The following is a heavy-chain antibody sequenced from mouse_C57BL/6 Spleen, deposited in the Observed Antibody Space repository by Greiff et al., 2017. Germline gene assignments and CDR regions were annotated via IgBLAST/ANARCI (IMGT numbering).Heavy chain of an antibody. CDR2: IDPSDSYT. CDR1: GYTFTSYW. D-gene: IGHD1-1*01. V-gene: IGHV1-69*01. CDR3: ATSLLLRSQPGFAY. J-gene: IGHJ3*01. Sequence: VKLQQPGAELVMPGASVKLSCKASGYTFTSYWMHWVKQRPGQGLEWIGEIDPSDSYTNYNQKFKGKSTLTVDKSSSTAYMQLSSLTSEDSAVYYCATSLLLRSQPGFAYWGQGTLVTVSA.